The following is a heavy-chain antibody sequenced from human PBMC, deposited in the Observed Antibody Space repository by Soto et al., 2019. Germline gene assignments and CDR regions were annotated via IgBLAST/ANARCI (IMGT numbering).Heavy chain of an antibody. D-gene: IGHD5-18*01. CDR3: ARDLHDTAMAGSVDY. V-gene: IGHV3-21*01. CDR1: GFTFSSYS. CDR2: ISSSSSYI. Sequence: GGSLGLSCAASGFTFSSYSMNWVRQAPGKGLEWVSSISSSSSYIYYADSVKGRFTISRDNAKNSLYLQTNSLRAEDTAVYYCARDLHDTAMAGSVDYWGQGTLVTVSS. J-gene: IGHJ4*02.